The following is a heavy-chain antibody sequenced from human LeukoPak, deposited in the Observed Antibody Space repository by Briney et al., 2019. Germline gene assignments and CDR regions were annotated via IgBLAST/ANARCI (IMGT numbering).Heavy chain of an antibody. CDR3: ARAQGNYGALDSDS. D-gene: IGHD4-17*01. J-gene: IGHJ4*02. V-gene: IGHV4-4*02. CDR2: VYHTGST. Sequence: PSETLSLTCAVSGGSISSSNWWNWVRQPPGKGLEWIGEVYHTGSTNYNPSLKSRVTISVDKSKNQFSLKLSSVTAADTAVYYCARAQGNYGALDSDSWGQGTLVTVSS. CDR1: GGSISSSNW.